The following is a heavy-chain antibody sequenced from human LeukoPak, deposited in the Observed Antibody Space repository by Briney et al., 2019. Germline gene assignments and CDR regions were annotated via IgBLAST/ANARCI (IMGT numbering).Heavy chain of an antibody. V-gene: IGHV4-34*01. CDR2: INHSGST. J-gene: IGHJ4*02. CDR1: GGSFSGYY. Sequence: SETLSLTCAVYGGSFSGYYRSWIRQPPGKGLEWIGEINHSGSTNYNPSLKSRVTISVDTSKNQFSLKLSSVTAADTAVYYCARDAPGVYYDFWSGYYTGGYFDYWGQGTLVTVSS. D-gene: IGHD3-3*01. CDR3: ARDAPGVYYDFWSGYYTGGYFDY.